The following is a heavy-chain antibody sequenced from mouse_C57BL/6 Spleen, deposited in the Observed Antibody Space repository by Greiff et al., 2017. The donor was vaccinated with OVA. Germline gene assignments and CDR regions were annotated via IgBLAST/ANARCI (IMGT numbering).Heavy chain of an antibody. CDR3: ARSQLGYGSSLDY. CDR1: GYTFTSYW. CDR2: IDPSDSYT. Sequence: QVQLKQPGAELVRPGTSVKLSCKASGYTFTSYWMHWVKQRPGQGLEWIGVIDPSDSYTNYNQKFKGKATLTVDTSSSTAYMQLSSLTSEDSAVYYCARSQLGYGSSLDYWGQGTTLTVSS. D-gene: IGHD1-1*01. V-gene: IGHV1-59*01. J-gene: IGHJ2*01.